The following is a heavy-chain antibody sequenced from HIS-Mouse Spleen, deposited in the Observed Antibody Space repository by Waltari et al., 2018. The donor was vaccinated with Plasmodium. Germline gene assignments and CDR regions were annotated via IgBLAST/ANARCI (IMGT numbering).Heavy chain of an antibody. D-gene: IGHD6-13*01. J-gene: IGHJ2*01. CDR3: ASSWYWYFDL. CDR2: IKQDGSEK. Sequence: EVQLVESGGGLVQPGGSLRLSCEASGYTFSSYWMRWVRQVQGKGLEWVANIKQDGSEKYYVDSVKGRFTISRDNAKNSLYLQMNSLRAEDTAVYYCASSWYWYFDLWGRGTLVTVSS. CDR1: GYTFSSYW. V-gene: IGHV3-7*01.